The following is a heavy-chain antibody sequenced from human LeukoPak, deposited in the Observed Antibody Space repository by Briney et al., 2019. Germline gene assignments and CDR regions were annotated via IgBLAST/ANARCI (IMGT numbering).Heavy chain of an antibody. V-gene: IGHV4-34*01. Sequence: SETLSLTCAVYGRSFSGYYWSWIRQPPGKGREWMGEINHRGSTNYNPSLKSRVTISVDTSKNQSSLKLSSVTAADTAVYYCARGRGAWFDPWGQGTLVTVSS. CDR1: GRSFSGYY. CDR2: INHRGST. J-gene: IGHJ5*02. D-gene: IGHD3-10*01. CDR3: ARGRGAWFDP.